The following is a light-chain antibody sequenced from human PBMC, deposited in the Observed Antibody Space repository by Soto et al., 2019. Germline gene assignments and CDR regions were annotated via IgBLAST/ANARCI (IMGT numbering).Light chain of an antibody. Sequence: SYELTQPPSVSVAPGKTARMTCGGNNIGSKSVNWYQQKPGQAPVLIIYYHSDRPSGIPERFSGSNSGNTATLPISRVEAGDEADYYCQVWDGSSDQVVFGGGTKLTVL. CDR1: NIGSKS. V-gene: IGLV3-21*04. CDR3: QVWDGSSDQVV. J-gene: IGLJ2*01. CDR2: YHS.